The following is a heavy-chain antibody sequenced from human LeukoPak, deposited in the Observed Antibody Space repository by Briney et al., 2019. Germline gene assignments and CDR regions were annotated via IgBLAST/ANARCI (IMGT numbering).Heavy chain of an antibody. CDR3: AKAESYYDSSGYYSFDY. V-gene: IGHV3-66*01. J-gene: IGHJ4*02. CDR2: IYSGVSS. Sequence: PGGSLRLSCAASGFNVSGNYMSWVRQAPGKGLEWVSVIYSGVSSYYADPVKGRFTISRDNSKNTLYLQMNSLRAEDTAVYYCAKAESYYDSSGYYSFDYWGQGTLVTVSS. CDR1: GFNVSGNY. D-gene: IGHD3-22*01.